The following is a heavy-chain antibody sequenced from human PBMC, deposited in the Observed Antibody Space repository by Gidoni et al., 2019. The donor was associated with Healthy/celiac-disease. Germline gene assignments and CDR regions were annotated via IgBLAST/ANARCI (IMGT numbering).Heavy chain of an antibody. V-gene: IGHV4-59*01. Sequence: VQLQESSPGLVKPSETLSLTCPCSGGSISSYSWSWLRQPPGKGLEGIGYIYYSGSTHYNPSLKSRVTISVDTSKNQFSLKLSSVTAADTAVYYCARATRVLRAWFDPWGQGTLVTVSS. D-gene: IGHD4-17*01. CDR2: IYYSGST. CDR3: ARATRVLRAWFDP. CDR1: GGSISSYS. J-gene: IGHJ5*02.